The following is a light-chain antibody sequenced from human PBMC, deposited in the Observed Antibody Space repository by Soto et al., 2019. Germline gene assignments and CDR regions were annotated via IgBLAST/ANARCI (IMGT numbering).Light chain of an antibody. CDR2: LAS. Sequence: DIQLTQSPASLSAPVGDRVTITCRASQGIRSYLAWYQQKPGKAPKLLIFLASTLQSGVPSRFSGSGSGTDFSLTINSLQPEDVATYYCQYLNSFPLRLGGGTKVDIK. CDR1: QGIRSY. V-gene: IGKV1-9*01. CDR3: QYLNSFPLR. J-gene: IGKJ4*01.